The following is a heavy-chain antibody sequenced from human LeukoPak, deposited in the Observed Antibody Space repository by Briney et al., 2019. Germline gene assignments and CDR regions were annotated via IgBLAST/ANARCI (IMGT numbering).Heavy chain of an antibody. V-gene: IGHV1-69*05. Sequence: ASVKVSCKASGGTFSSYAISWVRQAPGQGLEWMGGIIPIFGTANYAQKFQGRVTITTDESTSTAYMELSSLRSEDTAVYYCARDVVVVPAAISGWFDPWGQGTLVTVSS. CDR2: IIPIFGTA. D-gene: IGHD2-2*01. CDR1: GGTFSSYA. J-gene: IGHJ5*02. CDR3: ARDVVVVPAAISGWFDP.